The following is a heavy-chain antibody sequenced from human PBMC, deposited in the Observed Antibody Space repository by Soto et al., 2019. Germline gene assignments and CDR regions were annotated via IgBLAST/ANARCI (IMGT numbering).Heavy chain of an antibody. CDR3: ARGGSSWSGAWYFEL. J-gene: IGHJ2*01. CDR1: GGSISHYY. V-gene: IGHV4-59*01. D-gene: IGHD6-13*01. CDR2: IYYSGSA. Sequence: QVQLQESGPGLVKPSETLSLTCTVSGGSISHYYWSWIRQPPGKGLEWIGYIYYSGSANYNPYLKSRVIISVDTSKNQFSLKLSSVTAADTAVYFCARGGSSWSGAWYFELWGRGTLVTVSS.